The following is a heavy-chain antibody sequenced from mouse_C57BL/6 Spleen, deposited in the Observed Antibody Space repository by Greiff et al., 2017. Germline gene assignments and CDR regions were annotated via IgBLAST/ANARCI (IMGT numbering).Heavy chain of an antibody. CDR1: GYTFTSYW. CDR3: ARAKGDVYYAMDY. Sequence: QVQLQQPGAELVMPGASVKLSCKASGYTFTSYWMHWVKQRPGQGLEWIGEIDPSDSYTNYNQKFKGKSTLTVDKSSSTAYMQLSSLTSEDSAVYYCARAKGDVYYAMDYWGQGTSVTVSS. CDR2: IDPSDSYT. J-gene: IGHJ4*01. D-gene: IGHD2-13*01. V-gene: IGHV1-69*01.